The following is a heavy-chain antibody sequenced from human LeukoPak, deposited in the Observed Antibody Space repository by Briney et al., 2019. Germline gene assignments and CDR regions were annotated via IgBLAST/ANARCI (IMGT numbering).Heavy chain of an antibody. V-gene: IGHV3-23*01. CDR2: ISDTGGST. CDR1: GFTFSSYA. CDR3: ARGDDYGDHRGLHWFDS. J-gene: IGHJ5*01. D-gene: IGHD4-17*01. Sequence: GGSLRLSCAASGFTFSSYAMSWVRQAPGRGLEWVSAISDTGGSTYYAGSVKGRFTISRDNSKNTLSLQMYSLRVEDTAVYYCARGDDYGDHRGLHWFDSWGQGTLVTVSS.